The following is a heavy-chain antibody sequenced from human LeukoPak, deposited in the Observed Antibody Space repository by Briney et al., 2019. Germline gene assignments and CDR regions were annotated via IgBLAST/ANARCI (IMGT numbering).Heavy chain of an antibody. Sequence: SQTLSLTSAISGDSVSSNSVTWDWIRQSPSRGLEWLGRTYYRSTWYNDYAVSVRGRITVNPDTSKNQFSLHLNSVTPEDTAVYYCARRLTQYDCFDPWGQGILVTVSS. CDR3: ARRLTQYDCFDP. D-gene: IGHD2-2*01. CDR1: GDSVSSNSVT. CDR2: TYYRSTWYN. V-gene: IGHV6-1*01. J-gene: IGHJ5*02.